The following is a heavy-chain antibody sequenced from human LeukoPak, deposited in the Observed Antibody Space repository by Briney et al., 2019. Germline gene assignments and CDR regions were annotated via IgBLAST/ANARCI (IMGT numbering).Heavy chain of an antibody. D-gene: IGHD3-10*01. CDR2: ISSSGSTI. J-gene: IGHJ4*02. CDR3: ARDLYGSGSFDY. CDR1: GFTFSSYE. V-gene: IGHV3-48*03. Sequence: GGSLRLSCAASGFTFSSYEMNWVRQAPGKGREWVSYISSSGSTIYYADSVKGRFTISRDNAQNSLYLQMNSLRAEDTAVYYCARDLYGSGSFDYWGQGTLVTVSS.